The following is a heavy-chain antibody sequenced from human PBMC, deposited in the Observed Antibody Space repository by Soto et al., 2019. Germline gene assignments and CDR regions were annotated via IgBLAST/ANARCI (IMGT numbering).Heavy chain of an antibody. J-gene: IGHJ3*02. D-gene: IGHD2-2*01. V-gene: IGHV2-5*02. CDR3: AHAEIVVVPAAMRNAFDI. Sequence: QITLKESGPTLVKPTQTLTLTCTFSGFSLSTSGVGVGWIRQPPGKALEWLALIYWDDDKRYSPSLKSRLTIPKDTSKNQVVLTMTNMDPVDTATYYCAHAEIVVVPAAMRNAFDIWGQGTMVTVSS. CDR2: IYWDDDK. CDR1: GFSLSTSGVG.